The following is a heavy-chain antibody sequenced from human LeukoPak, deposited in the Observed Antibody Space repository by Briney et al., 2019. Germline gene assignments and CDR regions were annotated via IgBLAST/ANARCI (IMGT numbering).Heavy chain of an antibody. V-gene: IGHV4-59*01. Sequence: SETLSLTCTVSGDSISSYYWTWIRQPPGKGLEWIGYIYNSGSTNYNPSLKSRVTISVDTSKNQFSLKLSSVTAADTAVYYCARDRGDYVDYWGQGTLVTVSS. D-gene: IGHD3-10*01. CDR3: ARDRGDYVDY. CDR1: GDSISSYY. J-gene: IGHJ4*02. CDR2: IYNSGST.